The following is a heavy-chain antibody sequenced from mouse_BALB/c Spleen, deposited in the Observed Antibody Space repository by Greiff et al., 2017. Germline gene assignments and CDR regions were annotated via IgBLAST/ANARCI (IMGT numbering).Heavy chain of an antibody. Sequence: EVQLVESGGGLVKPGGSLKLSCAASGFAFSSYDMSWVRQTPEKRLEWVAYISSGGGSTYYPDTVKGRFTISRDNAKNTLYLQMSSLKSEDTAMYYCARHGNYGFAYWGQGTLVTVSA. V-gene: IGHV5-12-1*01. CDR3: ARHGNYGFAY. J-gene: IGHJ3*01. D-gene: IGHD2-1*01. CDR1: GFAFSSYD. CDR2: ISSGGGST.